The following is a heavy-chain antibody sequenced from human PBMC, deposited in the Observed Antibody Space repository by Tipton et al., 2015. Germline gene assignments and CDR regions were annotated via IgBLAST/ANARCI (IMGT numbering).Heavy chain of an antibody. V-gene: IGHV4-34*01. J-gene: IGHJ4*02. CDR3: ARTSTYYDISYKEYYFDY. CDR1: GFEFSSYR. CDR2: INHGGST. D-gene: IGHD3-9*01. Sequence: LRLSCSASGFEFSSYRMSWIRQSPGKGLEWIGEINHGGSTNYNPSLKSRVTISVDTSKNQFSLKLNSVTAADTAVYYCARTSTYYDISYKEYYFDYWGQGTLVTVSS.